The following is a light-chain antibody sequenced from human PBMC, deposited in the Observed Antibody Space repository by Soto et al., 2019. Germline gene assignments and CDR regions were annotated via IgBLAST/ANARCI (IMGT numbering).Light chain of an antibody. CDR3: QQYDNLQLT. CDR2: DAS. CDR1: QDISNY. J-gene: IGKJ4*01. V-gene: IGKV1-33*01. Sequence: DIQMTQSPSSLSASVGDRVTITCQASQDISNYLNWYQQKPGKAPKLLIYDASNLETGVPSRFSGSGSGTDFTFTISSLQPEDIATYYCQQYDNLQLTFG.